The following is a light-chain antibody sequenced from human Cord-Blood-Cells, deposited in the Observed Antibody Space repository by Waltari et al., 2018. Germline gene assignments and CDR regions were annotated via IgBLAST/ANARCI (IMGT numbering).Light chain of an antibody. CDR1: SSDVGSYNL. CDR2: EGS. CDR3: CSYAGSSTWV. Sequence: QSALTQPASVSGSPGQSITISCTGTSSDVGSYNLVSWYQQHPGKAPKFMSYEGSKRPSGVSNRFSGSKSGNTASLTISGLQAEDEADYYCCSYAGSSTWVFGGGTKLTVL. V-gene: IGLV2-23*01. J-gene: IGLJ3*02.